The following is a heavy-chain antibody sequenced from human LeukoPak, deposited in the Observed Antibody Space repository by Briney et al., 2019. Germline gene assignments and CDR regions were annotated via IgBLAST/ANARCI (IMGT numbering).Heavy chain of an antibody. V-gene: IGHV3-48*03. Sequence: GGSLRLSCAASGFTFSSYEMNWVRQAPGKGLEWVSYISSSGSTIYYADSVKGRFTISRDNSKNTLYLEMNSLRAEDTAVYYCAKDIGSYYDYWGQGILVTVSS. CDR2: ISSSGSTI. CDR1: GFTFSSYE. CDR3: AKDIGSYYDY. D-gene: IGHD3-10*01. J-gene: IGHJ4*02.